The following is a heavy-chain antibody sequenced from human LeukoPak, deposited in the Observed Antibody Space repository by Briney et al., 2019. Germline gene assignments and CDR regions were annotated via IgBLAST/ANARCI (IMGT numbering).Heavy chain of an antibody. CDR2: IYYSGST. CDR1: GGSISSGGYY. Sequence: SETLSLTCTVSGGSISSGGYYWSWIRQHPGKGLEWIGYIYYSGSTYYNPPLKSRVTISVDTSKNQFSLKLSSVTAADTAVYYCASRIAAAASSWFDPWGQGTLVTVSS. J-gene: IGHJ5*02. V-gene: IGHV4-31*03. D-gene: IGHD6-13*01. CDR3: ASRIAAAASSWFDP.